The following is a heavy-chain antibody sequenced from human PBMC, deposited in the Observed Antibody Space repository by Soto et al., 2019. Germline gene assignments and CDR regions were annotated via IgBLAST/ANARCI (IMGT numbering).Heavy chain of an antibody. CDR3: ARRHYYYYGMDV. CDR1: GGSISSSSYY. Sequence: SETLSLTCTVSGGSISSSSYYWGWIRQPPGKGLEWIGSIYYSGSTYYNPSLKSRVTISVDTSKNQFSLKLSSVTAADTAVYYCARRHYYYYGMDVWGQGTTVTVSS. CDR2: IYYSGST. J-gene: IGHJ6*02. V-gene: IGHV4-39*01.